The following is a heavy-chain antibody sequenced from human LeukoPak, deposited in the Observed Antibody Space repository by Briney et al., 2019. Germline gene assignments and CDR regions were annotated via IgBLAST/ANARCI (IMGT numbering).Heavy chain of an antibody. J-gene: IGHJ6*02. CDR3: TREVTMVRGVITKFYYYGMDV. D-gene: IGHD3-10*01. V-gene: IGHV1-18*01. CDR1: GYTFTSYG. CDR2: ISAYNGNT. Sequence: ASVKVSCKASGYTFTSYGISWVRQAPGQGLEWMGWISAYNGNTNYAQKLQGRVTMTADTSTSTLYMELRSLRSDDTAVYYCTREVTMVRGVITKFYYYGMDVWGQGTTVTVCS.